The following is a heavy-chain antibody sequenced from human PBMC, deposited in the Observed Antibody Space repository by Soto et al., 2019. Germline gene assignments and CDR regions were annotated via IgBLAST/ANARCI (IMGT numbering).Heavy chain of an antibody. CDR1: GGSFSGYY. CDR2: INHSGST. Sequence: SETLSLTCAVYGGSFSGYYWSWIRQPPGKGLEWIGEINHSGSTNYNPSLKSRVTISVDTSKNQFSLKLSSVTAADTAVYYCARGSRGYSYGYYYYYYMDVWGKGTTVTVSS. CDR3: ARGSRGYSYGYYYYYYMDV. J-gene: IGHJ6*03. D-gene: IGHD5-18*01. V-gene: IGHV4-34*01.